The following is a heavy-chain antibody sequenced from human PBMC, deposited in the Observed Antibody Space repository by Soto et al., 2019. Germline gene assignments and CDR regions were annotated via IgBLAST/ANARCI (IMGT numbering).Heavy chain of an antibody. J-gene: IGHJ4*02. D-gene: IGHD3-10*01. CDR1: GYTLTELS. CDR2: FDPEDGET. CDR3: ATDRDGEFTFDY. V-gene: IGHV1-24*01. Sequence: ASVKVSCKVSGYTLTELSMHWVRQAPGKGLEWMGGFDPEDGETIYAQKFQGRVTMTEDTSTDTAYMELSSLRSGDTAVYCCATDRDGEFTFDYWGQGTLVTVSS.